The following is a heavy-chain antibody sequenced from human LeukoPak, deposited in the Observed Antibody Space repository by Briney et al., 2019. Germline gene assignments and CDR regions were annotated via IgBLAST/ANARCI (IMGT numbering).Heavy chain of an antibody. CDR3: ARGEDGTGDYRPTYFDS. Sequence: SETLSLTCAVYGGSFSDYFWNWIRQPPGKGLEWIGEINHGGGTRYNPSHKSRATMSVDTSKKQFSLNLTSVTAADTAVYYCARGEDGTGDYRPTYFDSWGQGTLVTVSS. CDR1: GGSFSDYF. CDR2: INHGGGT. J-gene: IGHJ4*02. D-gene: IGHD4-17*01. V-gene: IGHV4-34*01.